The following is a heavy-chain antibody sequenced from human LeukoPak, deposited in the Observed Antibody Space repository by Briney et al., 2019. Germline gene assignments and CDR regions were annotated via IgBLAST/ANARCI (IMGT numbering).Heavy chain of an antibody. J-gene: IGHJ6*02. Sequence: ASVKVSCKASGYTFTIYGISWVRQAPGQGLEWMGIINPSGGSTSYAQKFQGRVTMTRDTSTSTVYMELSSLRSEDTAVYYCARELGSGWFGGYYYYGMDVWGQGTTVTISS. D-gene: IGHD6-19*01. CDR1: GYTFTIYG. CDR2: INPSGGST. CDR3: ARELGSGWFGGYYYYGMDV. V-gene: IGHV1-46*01.